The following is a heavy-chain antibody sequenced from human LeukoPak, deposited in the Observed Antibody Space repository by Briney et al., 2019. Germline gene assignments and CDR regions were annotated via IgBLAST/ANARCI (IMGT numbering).Heavy chain of an antibody. CDR2: IRFDGSNK. D-gene: IGHD3-3*01. V-gene: IGHV3-30*02. J-gene: IGHJ3*02. CDR3: AKIAEEYNIWRGGAFDI. Sequence: GGSLRLSCAASEFTFSHYGMNWVRQAPGKGLEWVAFIRFDGSNKYYADSVKGRFTTSRDNSKNTLYLQMNSLRPEDTAVYYCAKIAEEYNIWRGGAFDIWGQGTMVTVSS. CDR1: EFTFSHYG.